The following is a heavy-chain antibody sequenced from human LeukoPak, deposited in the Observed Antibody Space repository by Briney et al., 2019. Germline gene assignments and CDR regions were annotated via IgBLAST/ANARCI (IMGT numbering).Heavy chain of an antibody. J-gene: IGHJ5*02. CDR3: ARRLTQYDCFDP. CDR2: TYYRSTWYN. V-gene: IGHV6-1*01. Sequence: KQSQTLSLTRAISGDSVSSNSVTWNWIRQSPSRGLEWLGRTYYRSTWYNDYAVSVRGRITVNPDTSKNQFSLHLNSVTPEDTAVYYCARRLTQYDCFDPWGQGILVTVSS. CDR1: GDSVSSNSVT. D-gene: IGHD2-2*01.